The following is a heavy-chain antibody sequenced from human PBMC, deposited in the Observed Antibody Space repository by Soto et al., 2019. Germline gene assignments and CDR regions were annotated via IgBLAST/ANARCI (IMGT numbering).Heavy chain of an antibody. CDR1: GFTFSSYD. CDR3: ERDDGSYYSGGYFDY. Sequence: EVQLVESGGGLVQPGGSLRLSCAASGFTFSSYDMSWVRQAPGKGLEWVSYISSSGSTIYYADSVKGRFTISRDNAKNSLYLQMNSLSAEDTAVYYCERDDGSYYSGGYFDYWGQGTLVTVSS. D-gene: IGHD3-10*01. CDR2: ISSSGSTI. V-gene: IGHV3-48*03. J-gene: IGHJ4*02.